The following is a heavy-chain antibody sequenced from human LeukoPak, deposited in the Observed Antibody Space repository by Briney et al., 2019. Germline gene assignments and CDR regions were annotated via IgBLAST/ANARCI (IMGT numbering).Heavy chain of an antibody. Sequence: GGSLRLSCAASRFTFSSYSMNWVRQAPGKGLEWVSSISSSSSYVYYADSVKGRFTISRDNAKNSLYLQMNSLRAEDTAVYYCAREGSGTYYFDYWGQGTLVTVSS. CDR2: ISSSSSYV. D-gene: IGHD3-10*01. V-gene: IGHV3-21*01. CDR1: RFTFSSYS. J-gene: IGHJ4*02. CDR3: AREGSGTYYFDY.